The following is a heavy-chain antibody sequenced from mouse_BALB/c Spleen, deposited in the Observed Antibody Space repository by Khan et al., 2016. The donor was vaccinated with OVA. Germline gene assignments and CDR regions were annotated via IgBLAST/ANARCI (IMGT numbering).Heavy chain of an antibody. Sequence: VQLQESGPGLVAPSQSLSTTCNVSGFSLTNYGVNWVRQPPGEGLEWLGGIWRDANTNYHSAPRSRMSRNKDNFKSQDILKLISLKTDDTDNYYCASCTAAARNYYAMDYWGQGTSVTVSS. D-gene: IGHD1-2*01. J-gene: IGHJ4*01. CDR1: GFSLTNYG. CDR2: IWRDANT. CDR3: ASCTAAARNYYAMDY. V-gene: IGHV2-3*01.